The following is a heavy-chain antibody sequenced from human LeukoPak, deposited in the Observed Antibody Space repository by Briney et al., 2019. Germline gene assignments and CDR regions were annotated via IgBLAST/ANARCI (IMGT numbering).Heavy chain of an antibody. D-gene: IGHD3-10*01. Sequence: PSETLSLTCTVSGGSVSSGSDYWSWIRQPPGKGLGWIGHISYSGSTNYNPSLKSRVTISLDRSKNQLSLKLSSVTTADTAVYYCARGQAALWFGELWGQGTLVTVSS. V-gene: IGHV4-61*01. J-gene: IGHJ4*02. CDR2: ISYSGST. CDR1: GGSVSSGSDY. CDR3: ARGQAALWFGEL.